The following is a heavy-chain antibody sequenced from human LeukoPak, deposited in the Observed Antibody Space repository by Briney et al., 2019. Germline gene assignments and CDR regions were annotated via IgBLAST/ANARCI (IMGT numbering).Heavy chain of an antibody. CDR1: GGSFGGYY. CDR3: ARGGYSYGYIDY. D-gene: IGHD5-18*01. Sequence: SETLSLTCAVYGGSFGGYYWSWIRQPPGKGLEWIGEINHSGSTNYNPSLKSRVTISVDTSKNQFSLKLSSVTAADTAVYYCARGGYSYGYIDYWGQGTLVTVSS. J-gene: IGHJ4*02. V-gene: IGHV4-34*01. CDR2: INHSGST.